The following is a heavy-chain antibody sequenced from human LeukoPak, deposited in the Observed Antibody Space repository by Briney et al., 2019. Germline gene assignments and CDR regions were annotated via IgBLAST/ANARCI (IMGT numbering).Heavy chain of an antibody. V-gene: IGHV4-34*01. J-gene: IGHJ4*02. CDR2: INHSGST. D-gene: IGHD5-18*01. CDR1: GGSFSGYY. Sequence: TSETLSLTCAVYGGSFSGYYCSWIRQPPGKGLEWVGEINHSGSTNYNPSLKSRVTISVDTSKIQFSLNLSSVTAADTAVYYCARRGYTYGYTYWGQGTLVTVSS. CDR3: ARRGYTYGYTY.